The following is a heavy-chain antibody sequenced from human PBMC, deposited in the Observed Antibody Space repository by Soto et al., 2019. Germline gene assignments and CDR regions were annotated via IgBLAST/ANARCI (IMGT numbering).Heavy chain of an antibody. CDR2: ISNDGSNR. Sequence: QVQLVESGGGVVQPGGSLRLSCAASGFTFSSYAMHWVRQAPGKGLQWVAVISNDGSNRYYADSVKGRFTISRDNSKNTLYLQMNSLRPEDTAVYYCARDPGYATYHYYGMDVWGQGTTVTVSS. J-gene: IGHJ6*02. CDR1: GFTFSSYA. D-gene: IGHD2-2*01. V-gene: IGHV3-30-3*01. CDR3: ARDPGYATYHYYGMDV.